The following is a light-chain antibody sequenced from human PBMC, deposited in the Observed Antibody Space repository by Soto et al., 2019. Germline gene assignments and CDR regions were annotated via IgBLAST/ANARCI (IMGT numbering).Light chain of an antibody. V-gene: IGKV3-15*01. CDR1: QSISSD. J-gene: IGKJ1*01. Sequence: EIVMTQSPATLSVSPLEIATLSCRASQSISSDVAWYQQKPGQAPRLLIYGASTTATGIPARFSGSGSGTEFTLTISSLQSGDFATYYCQQYNNYSWTFGQGTKVDIK. CDR2: GAS. CDR3: QQYNNYSWT.